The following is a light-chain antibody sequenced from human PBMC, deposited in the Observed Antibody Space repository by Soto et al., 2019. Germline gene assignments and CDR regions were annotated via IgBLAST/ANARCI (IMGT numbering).Light chain of an antibody. CDR3: QKYSNWRT. V-gene: IGKV3-15*01. Sequence: EIVMTQSPVTLSVSPGERATLSCRASQCVSGKLAWYQQKPGQAPRLLIYDASTRATVVPARFSGSWSGSEVTLILSSLASEDFAVYYCQKYSNWRTFVQGINVEIK. CDR1: QCVSGK. CDR2: DAS. J-gene: IGKJ1*01.